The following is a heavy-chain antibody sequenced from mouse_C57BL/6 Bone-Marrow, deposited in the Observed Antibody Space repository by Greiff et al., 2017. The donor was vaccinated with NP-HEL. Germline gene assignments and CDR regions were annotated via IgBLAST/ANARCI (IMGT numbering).Heavy chain of an antibody. CDR3: ARPLYYGSSWFAY. J-gene: IGHJ3*01. CDR2: ISSGSSTI. V-gene: IGHV5-17*01. Sequence: EVMLVESGGGLVKPGGSLKLSCAASGFTFSDYGMHWVRQAPEQGLEWVAYISSGSSTIYYADTVKGRFTISRANAKNTLFLQMTSLRSEDTAMYYCARPLYYGSSWFAYWGQGTLVTVSA. D-gene: IGHD1-1*01. CDR1: GFTFSDYG.